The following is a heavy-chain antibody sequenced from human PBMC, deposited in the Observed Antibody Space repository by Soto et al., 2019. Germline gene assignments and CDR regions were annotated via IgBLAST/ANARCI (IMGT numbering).Heavy chain of an antibody. J-gene: IGHJ5*02. V-gene: IGHV3-11*05. CDR2: ISSSSSYT. CDR3: ARGGETTMVRGVITSWFDP. Sequence: QVQLVESGGGLVKPGGSLRLSCAASGFTFSDYYMSWIRQAPGKGLEWVSYISSSSSYTNYADSVKGRFTISRDNAKNSLYLQMNSLRAEDTAVYYCARGGETTMVRGVITSWFDPWGQGTRVTVSS. CDR1: GFTFSDYY. D-gene: IGHD3-10*01.